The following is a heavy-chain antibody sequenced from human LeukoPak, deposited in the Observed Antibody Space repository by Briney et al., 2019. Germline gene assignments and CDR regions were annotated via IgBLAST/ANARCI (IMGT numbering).Heavy chain of an antibody. J-gene: IGHJ4*02. CDR2: IYPGGSET. Sequence: GESLKISCKGLGYSFSSYWNAWVRQRPGKGLEWMGIIYPGGSETRYDPSFPGQVPISADSSTSTAYLQWSSLRASDTAMYYCARASRDGYNQNFDHWGQGTLVTVSS. CDR1: GYSFSSYW. CDR3: ARASRDGYNQNFDH. V-gene: IGHV5-51*01. D-gene: IGHD5-24*01.